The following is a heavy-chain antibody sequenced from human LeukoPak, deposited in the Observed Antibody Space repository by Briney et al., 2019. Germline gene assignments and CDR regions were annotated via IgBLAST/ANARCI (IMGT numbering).Heavy chain of an antibody. V-gene: IGHV3-66*02. CDR1: GFTVSSNY. Sequence: GGSLRLSCAASGFTVSSNYMSWVRQAPGKGLEWVSVIYSGGSTYYADSVKGRFTISRENSKNTLYLQMNSLRAEDTAVYYCARDYYDSSGAGSLWGQGTLVTVSS. J-gene: IGHJ4*02. CDR2: IYSGGST. D-gene: IGHD3-22*01. CDR3: ARDYYDSSGAGSL.